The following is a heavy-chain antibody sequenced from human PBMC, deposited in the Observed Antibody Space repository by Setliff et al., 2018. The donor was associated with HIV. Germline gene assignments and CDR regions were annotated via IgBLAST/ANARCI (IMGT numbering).Heavy chain of an antibody. D-gene: IGHD3-3*01. J-gene: IGHJ6*03. V-gene: IGHV4-59*08. Sequence: PSETLSLTCTVSGGSISSYYWSWIRQPPGKRLEWIGHINYSGTTNYNPSLKSRVTISVDTSKNQISLRRSSVTAADTAVYYCARRRPPPSGFYSKYYMDVWGKGTTVTVSS. CDR1: GGSISSYY. CDR2: INYSGTT. CDR3: ARRRPPPSGFYSKYYMDV.